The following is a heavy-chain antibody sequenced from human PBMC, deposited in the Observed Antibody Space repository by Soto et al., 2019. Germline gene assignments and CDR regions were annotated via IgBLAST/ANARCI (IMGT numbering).Heavy chain of an antibody. Sequence: ETLSLTCTVSGGSISSYYWSWIRQPPGKGLEWIGYIYYSGSTNYNPSLMSRVTISVDTSKNQFSLKLSSVTAADTAVYYCARGYYDSSFLLDYWGQGTLVTVSS. CDR1: GGSISSYY. J-gene: IGHJ4*02. D-gene: IGHD3-22*01. CDR3: ARGYYDSSFLLDY. V-gene: IGHV4-59*01. CDR2: IYYSGST.